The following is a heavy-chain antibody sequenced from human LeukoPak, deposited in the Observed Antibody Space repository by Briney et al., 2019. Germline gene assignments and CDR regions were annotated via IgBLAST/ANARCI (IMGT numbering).Heavy chain of an antibody. CDR1: GFTFGDYA. CDR2: IRSKAYGGTT. D-gene: IGHD3-22*01. V-gene: IGHV3-49*03. Sequence: PGGSLRLSCTASGFTFGDYAMSWFRQAPGKGLEWVGFIRSKAYGGTTEYAASVKGRFTISKDDSKSIAYLQMNSLKTEDTAVYYCTRGRITMIPGERYFDLWGRGTLVTVSS. CDR3: TRGRITMIPGERYFDL. J-gene: IGHJ2*01.